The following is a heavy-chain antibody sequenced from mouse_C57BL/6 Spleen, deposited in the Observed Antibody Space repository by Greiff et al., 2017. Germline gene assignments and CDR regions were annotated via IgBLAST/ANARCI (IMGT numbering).Heavy chain of an antibody. CDR3: ARWGYGSSYSYFDV. Sequence: EVQRVESGPELVKPGASVKISCKASGYSFTGYYMNWVKQSPEKSLEWIGEINPSTGGTTYNQKFKAKATLTVDKSSSTAYMQLKSLTSEDSAVYYCARWGYGSSYSYFDVWGTGTTVTVSS. D-gene: IGHD1-1*01. CDR1: GYSFTGYY. V-gene: IGHV1-42*01. J-gene: IGHJ1*03. CDR2: INPSTGGT.